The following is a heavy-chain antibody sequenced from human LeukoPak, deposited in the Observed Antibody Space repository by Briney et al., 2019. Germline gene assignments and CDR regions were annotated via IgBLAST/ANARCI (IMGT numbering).Heavy chain of an antibody. CDR2: IYYSGST. CDR1: GGSISSYY. J-gene: IGHJ4*02. Sequence: SETLSLTCTVSGGSISSYYWSWIRQPPGKGLEWIGYIYYSGSTYYNPSLKSRVTISVDTSKNQFSLKLSSVTAADTAVYYCARVRGMDDSSGYYHYYFDYWGQGTLVTVSS. V-gene: IGHV4-59*08. CDR3: ARVRGMDDSSGYYHYYFDY. D-gene: IGHD3-22*01.